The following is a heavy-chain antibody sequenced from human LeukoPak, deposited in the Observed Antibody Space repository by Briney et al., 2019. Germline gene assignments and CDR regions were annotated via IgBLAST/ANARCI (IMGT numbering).Heavy chain of an antibody. V-gene: IGHV1-69*13. D-gene: IGHD4/OR15-4a*01. CDR2: IIPIFGTA. CDR3: ARVALERPTLTLSYYYYYYGMDV. CDR1: GGTFSSYA. Sequence: ASVTVSCTASGGTFSSYAISWVRQAPGQGLEWMGGIIPIFGTANYAQKFQGRVTITADESTSTAYMELSSLRSEDTAVYYCARVALERPTLTLSYYYYYYGMDVWGQGTTVTVSS. J-gene: IGHJ6*02.